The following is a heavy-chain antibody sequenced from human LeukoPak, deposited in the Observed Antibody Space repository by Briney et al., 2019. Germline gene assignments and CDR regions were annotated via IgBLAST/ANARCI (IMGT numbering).Heavy chain of an antibody. CDR3: ARGVAASGIN. Sequence: PSETLSLTCAVYGGSFSGYYWSWIRQPPGKGLEWIGEINHSGSTNYNPSLKSRVTISVDTSKNQFSLKLSSVTAADTAVYYCARGVAASGINWGQGTLVTVSS. CDR2: INHSGST. D-gene: IGHD6-13*01. CDR1: GGSFSGYY. J-gene: IGHJ4*02. V-gene: IGHV4-34*01.